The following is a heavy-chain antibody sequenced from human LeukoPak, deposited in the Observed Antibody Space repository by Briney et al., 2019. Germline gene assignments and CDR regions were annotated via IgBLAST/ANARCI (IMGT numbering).Heavy chain of an antibody. CDR1: GGSINNGDYF. CDR3: ARRYCSSTSCYYYFDY. D-gene: IGHD2-2*01. Sequence: SETLSLTCTVSGGSINNGDYFWTWTRQHPGKGLEWIGYIYYTGTTYYNPSLKSRATISIDTSKNQFSLKVSSVTAADTAMYYCARRYCSSTSCYYYFDYWGQGTLVTVSS. CDR2: IYYTGTT. J-gene: IGHJ4*02. V-gene: IGHV4-31*03.